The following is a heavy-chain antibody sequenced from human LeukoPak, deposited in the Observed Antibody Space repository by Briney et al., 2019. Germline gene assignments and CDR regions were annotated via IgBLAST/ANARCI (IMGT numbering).Heavy chain of an antibody. J-gene: IGHJ4*02. CDR2: IYHSGST. D-gene: IGHD6-13*01. CDR3: ARVDSSSFDY. Sequence: SVTLSLTCAVSGYSISSGYYWGWIRQPPGKGLEWIGSIYHSGSTYYNPSLKSRVTISVDTSKNQFSLKLSSVTAADTAVYYCARVDSSSFDYWGQGTLVTVSS. V-gene: IGHV4-38-2*01. CDR1: GYSISSGYY.